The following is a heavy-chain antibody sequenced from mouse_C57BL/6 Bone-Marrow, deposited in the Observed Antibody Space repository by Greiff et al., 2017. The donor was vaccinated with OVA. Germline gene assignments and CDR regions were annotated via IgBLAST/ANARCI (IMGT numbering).Heavy chain of an antibody. D-gene: IGHD4-1*01. Sequence: VQLQQPGAELVKPGASVKLSCKASGYTFTSYWMQWVKQRPGQGLEWIGEIDPSDSYTNYNQKFKGKATLTVDTSSSTAYMQLSSLTSEDSAVYYGARLGPFDYWGQGTTLTVSS. CDR3: ARLGPFDY. CDR2: IDPSDSYT. J-gene: IGHJ2*01. V-gene: IGHV1-50*01. CDR1: GYTFTSYW.